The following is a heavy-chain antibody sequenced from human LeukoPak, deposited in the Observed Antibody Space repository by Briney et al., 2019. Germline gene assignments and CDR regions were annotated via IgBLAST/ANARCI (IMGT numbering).Heavy chain of an antibody. CDR1: GFTFTSYW. CDR2: ISPTGSTT. Sequence: GGSLRLSCAASGFTFTSYWMHWVRQAPGKGLVWLSRISPTGSTTSYADSVKGRFTVSRDNAKNTLYLQVNNLRAEDTAVYYCARGPNSNWSGLDFWGQGTLLTVSS. CDR3: ARGPNSNWSGLDF. D-gene: IGHD6-6*01. J-gene: IGHJ4*02. V-gene: IGHV3-74*01.